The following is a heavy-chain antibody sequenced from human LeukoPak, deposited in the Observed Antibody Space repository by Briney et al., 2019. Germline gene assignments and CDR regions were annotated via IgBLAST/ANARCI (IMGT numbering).Heavy chain of an antibody. CDR2: MNPKSGDT. V-gene: IGHV1-8*03. J-gene: IGHJ6*03. CDR1: GYVFIDYE. CDR3: ARGRYMDV. Sequence: ASVKVSCKASGYVFIDYEINWVRQATGQGLEWMGWMNPKSGDTGYEQKFQGRVTITRDSSLSTVYMKLSSLRSEDTALYYCARGRYMDVWGKGTTVTVPS.